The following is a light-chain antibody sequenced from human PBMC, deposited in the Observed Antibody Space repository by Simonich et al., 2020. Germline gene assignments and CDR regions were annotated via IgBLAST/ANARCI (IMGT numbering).Light chain of an antibody. V-gene: IGKV4-1*01. CDR1: QSVLYSSNNKNY. CDR2: WAS. Sequence: DIVMTQSPDSLAVSLGERATINYKSSQSVLYSSNNKNYLAWYQQKPGQPPNLLIYWASTRESGVPGRFSGSGSGTDFTLTISSLQAEDVAVYYCQQYYSTPYTFGQGTKLEIK. CDR3: QQYYSTPYT. J-gene: IGKJ2*01.